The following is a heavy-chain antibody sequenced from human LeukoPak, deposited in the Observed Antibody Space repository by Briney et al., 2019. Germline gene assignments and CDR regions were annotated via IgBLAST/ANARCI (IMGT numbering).Heavy chain of an antibody. D-gene: IGHD3-10*01. CDR2: INHSGST. CDR1: GGSFSGYY. J-gene: IGHJ5*02. Sequence: SETLSLTCAVYGGSFSGYYWSWIRQPPGKGLEWIGEINHSGSTNYNPSLKSRVTISVDTSKNQFSLKLSSVNAADTAVYYCARCYGSGSYNWFDPWGQGTLVTVSS. V-gene: IGHV4-34*01. CDR3: ARCYGSGSYNWFDP.